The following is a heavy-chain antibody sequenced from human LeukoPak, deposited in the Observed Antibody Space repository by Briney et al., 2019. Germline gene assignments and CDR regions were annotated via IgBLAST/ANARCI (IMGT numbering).Heavy chain of an antibody. Sequence: SVKVSCKASGGTFSSYAISWVRQAPGQGLEWMGRIIPILGIANYAQKFQGRVTITADRSTSTAYMELSSLRSEDTAVYYCARDAVAGTYDYWGQGTLVTVSS. CDR2: IIPILGIA. D-gene: IGHD6-19*01. CDR1: GGTFSSYA. V-gene: IGHV1-69*04. CDR3: ARDAVAGTYDY. J-gene: IGHJ4*02.